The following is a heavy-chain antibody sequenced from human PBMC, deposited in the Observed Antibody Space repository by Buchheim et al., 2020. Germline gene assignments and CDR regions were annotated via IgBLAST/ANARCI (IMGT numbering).Heavy chain of an antibody. V-gene: IGHV3-11*01. D-gene: IGHD2/OR15-2a*01. Sequence: QVQLVESGGGLVKPGGPLRLSCAASGLRFSDYYMSWIRQAPGKGLEWVSYISSSGRTRYYADSVEGRFTISRDNAKNSLYLQMNSLRVEDTAVYYCASLIIASGYFDFWGQGTL. CDR1: GLRFSDYY. J-gene: IGHJ4*02. CDR3: ASLIIASGYFDF. CDR2: ISSSGRTR.